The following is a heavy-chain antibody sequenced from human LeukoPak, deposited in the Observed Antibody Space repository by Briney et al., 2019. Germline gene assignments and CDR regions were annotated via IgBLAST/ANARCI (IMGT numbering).Heavy chain of an antibody. Sequence: PGGSLRLSCAASGFTFSNYWMHWVRQAPGKGLEWVSVIYSGGSTYYADSVKGRFTISRDNSKNTLYLQMNSLRAEDTAVYYCARDHTCSGGSCYSADAFDIWGQGTMVTVSS. CDR2: IYSGGST. D-gene: IGHD2-15*01. J-gene: IGHJ3*02. CDR3: ARDHTCSGGSCYSADAFDI. V-gene: IGHV3-66*02. CDR1: GFTFSNYW.